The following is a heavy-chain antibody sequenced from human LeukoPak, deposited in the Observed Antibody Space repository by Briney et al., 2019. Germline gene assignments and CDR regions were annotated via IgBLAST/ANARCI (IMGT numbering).Heavy chain of an antibody. J-gene: IGHJ4*02. V-gene: IGHV3-23*01. CDR2: ISGSGAST. D-gene: IGHD1-26*01. CDR3: AKDVGKWESLHFFDY. CDR1: GFTLSTNA. Sequence: GGSLRLSRLTSGFTLSTNAMSWVRQAPGKGLEWISGISGSGASTYYADSVKGRFTISRDDSRNTLYLQMNSLRGDDTAVYYCAKDVGKWESLHFFDYWGQGTLVTVSS.